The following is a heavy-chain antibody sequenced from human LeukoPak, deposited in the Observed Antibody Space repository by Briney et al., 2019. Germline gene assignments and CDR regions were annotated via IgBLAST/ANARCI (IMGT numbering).Heavy chain of an antibody. J-gene: IGHJ4*02. D-gene: IGHD2-21*02. CDR2: ISYDGSNK. CDR3: ARGSFTYCGGDCPFDY. Sequence: GGSLRLSCAASGFTFSSYGMHWVRQAPGKGLEWVAVISYDGSNKYYADSVKGRFTISRDNSKNTLYLQMNSLRAEDTAVYYCARGSFTYCGGDCPFDYWGQGTLVTVSS. CDR1: GFTFSSYG. V-gene: IGHV3-30*03.